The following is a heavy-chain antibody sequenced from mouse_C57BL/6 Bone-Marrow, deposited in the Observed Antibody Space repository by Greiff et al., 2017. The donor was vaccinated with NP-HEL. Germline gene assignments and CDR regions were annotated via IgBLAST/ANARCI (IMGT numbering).Heavy chain of an antibody. V-gene: IGHV14-4*01. Sequence: EVMLVESGAELVRPGASVKLSCTASGFNIKDDYMHWVKQRPEQGLEWIGWIDPENGDTEYASKFQGKATITADTSSNTAYLQLSSLTSEDTAVYYCTKLGRVFDYWGQGTTLTVSS. CDR3: TKLGRVFDY. D-gene: IGHD4-1*01. J-gene: IGHJ2*01. CDR2: IDPENGDT. CDR1: GFNIKDDY.